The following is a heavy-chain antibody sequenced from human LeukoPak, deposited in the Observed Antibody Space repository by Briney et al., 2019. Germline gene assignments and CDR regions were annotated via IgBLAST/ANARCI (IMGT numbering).Heavy chain of an antibody. Sequence: EASVKVSCKASGGTFSSYAISWVRQAPGQGLEWMGGIIPIFGTANYAQKFQGRVTIAADESTSTAYMELSSLRSEDTAVYYCARDSRELLGPLAYWGQGTLVTVSS. D-gene: IGHD1-26*01. V-gene: IGHV1-69*13. J-gene: IGHJ4*02. CDR2: IIPIFGTA. CDR1: GGTFSSYA. CDR3: ARDSRELLGPLAY.